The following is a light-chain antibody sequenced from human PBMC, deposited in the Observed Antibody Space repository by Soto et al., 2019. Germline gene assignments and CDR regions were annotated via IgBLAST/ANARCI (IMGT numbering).Light chain of an antibody. Sequence: DIQMTQSPSSLSASVGDRVNITCRASKSISSYLNWYQHKPGTAPKLLIYGASRLQSGVPSRFTGSGSRTDVTLIINSLQPEDFATYFCQQSNSSPYTFGQGTRLEIK. V-gene: IGKV1-39*01. CDR1: KSISSY. CDR3: QQSNSSPYT. J-gene: IGKJ2*01. CDR2: GAS.